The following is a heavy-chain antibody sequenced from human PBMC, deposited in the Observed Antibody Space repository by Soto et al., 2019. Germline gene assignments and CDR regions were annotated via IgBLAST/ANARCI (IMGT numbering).Heavy chain of an antibody. CDR3: PRIQFLEWRHYFPY. Sequence: QVTLKESGPVLVKPTETLTLTCTVSGFSLSNARMGVSWIRQPPGKALEWLAHIFSNDEKSYSTSLKSRPTISKHPSKSPVVLTMTNLDPVDTATYYCPRIQFLEWRHYFPYWAQATLVTVSS. CDR1: GFSLSNARMG. J-gene: IGHJ4*02. CDR2: IFSNDEK. D-gene: IGHD3-3*01. V-gene: IGHV2-26*01.